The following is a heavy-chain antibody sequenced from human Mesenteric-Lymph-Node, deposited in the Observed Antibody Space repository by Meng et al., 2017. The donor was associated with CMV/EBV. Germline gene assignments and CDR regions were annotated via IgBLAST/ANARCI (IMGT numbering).Heavy chain of an antibody. D-gene: IGHD2-8*01. CDR3: AKDEFGGYCTNGVCSGRYYYYYGMDV. CDR1: GFTVGDYT. CDR2: IWYDGSNK. J-gene: IGHJ6*02. Sequence: GGSLRLSCTGSGFTVGDYTMSWVRQAPGKGLEWVAVIWYDGSNKYYADSVKGRFTISRDNSKNTLYLQMNSLRAEDTAVYYCAKDEFGGYCTNGVCSGRYYYYYGMDVWGQGTTVTVSS. V-gene: IGHV3-33*06.